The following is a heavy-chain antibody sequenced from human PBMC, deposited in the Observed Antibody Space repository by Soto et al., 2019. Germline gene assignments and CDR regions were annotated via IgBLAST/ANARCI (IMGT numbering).Heavy chain of an antibody. Sequence: SETLSLTCTVSGGSISSYYWSWIRQPPGKGLEWIGYIYSSRSTSYNSSLKSRVTISVDTSKNQFSLDLSSVTAADTAVYYCARDSIRPAGFVDWGQGTLVNVFS. J-gene: IGHJ4*02. D-gene: IGHD2-2*01. CDR1: GGSISSYY. CDR2: IYSSRST. V-gene: IGHV4-59*01. CDR3: ARDSIRPAGFVD.